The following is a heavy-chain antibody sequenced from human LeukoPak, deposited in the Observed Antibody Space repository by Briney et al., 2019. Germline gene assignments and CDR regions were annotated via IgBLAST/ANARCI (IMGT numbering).Heavy chain of an antibody. D-gene: IGHD2-21*02. Sequence: PGGSLRLSCAASGFTFSSYSMNWVRQAPGKGLEWVSSISSGSTYIYYADSVKGRFTVSRDNAKNSLYLQMNSLRVEDTAVYYCARDGRCSGDCYASWGQGTLVTVSS. V-gene: IGHV3-21*01. CDR3: ARDGRCSGDCYAS. CDR2: ISSGSTYI. J-gene: IGHJ4*02. CDR1: GFTFSSYS.